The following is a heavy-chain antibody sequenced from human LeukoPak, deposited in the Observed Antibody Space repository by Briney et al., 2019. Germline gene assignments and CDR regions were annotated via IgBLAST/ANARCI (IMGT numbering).Heavy chain of an antibody. J-gene: IGHJ3*02. CDR2: ISAYNGNT. CDR3: ARKRFREYAFDI. D-gene: IGHD3-10*01. V-gene: IGHV1-18*01. CDR1: GYTFTSYG. Sequence: GASVKVSCKASGYTFTSYGISWVRQAPGQGLEWMGWISAYNGNTNYAQKLQGRVTMTTDTSTSTAYVELRSLRSDDTAVYYCARKRFREYAFDIWGQGTMVTVSS.